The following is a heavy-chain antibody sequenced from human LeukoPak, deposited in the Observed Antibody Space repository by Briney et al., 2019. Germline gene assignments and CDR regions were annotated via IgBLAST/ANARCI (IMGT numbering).Heavy chain of an antibody. J-gene: IGHJ4*02. D-gene: IGHD6-13*01. CDR1: GFTFSSYS. Sequence: GGSLRLSCAASGFTFSSYSMNWVRQAPGKGLEWVSSISSSSSYIYYADSVKGRFTISRDNAKNSLYLQMNSLRAEDTAVYYCARDIGSSWHFSPVWGQGTLVTVSS. CDR3: ARDIGSSWHFSPV. V-gene: IGHV3-21*01. CDR2: ISSSSSYI.